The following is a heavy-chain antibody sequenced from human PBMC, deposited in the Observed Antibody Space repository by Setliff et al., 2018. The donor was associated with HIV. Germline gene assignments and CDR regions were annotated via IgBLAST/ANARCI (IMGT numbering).Heavy chain of an antibody. V-gene: IGHV3-23*01. CDR2: INPSGGDT. D-gene: IGHD1-26*01. J-gene: IGHJ4*02. CDR3: GKSLGTNYFDS. Sequence: GGSLRLSCAASGFSFNKYDMNWVRQAPGKGLEWISNINPSGGDTIYVDSVRGRFTISRDNSQNTVYLQMNNLRVEDTAVYYCGKSLGTNYFDSWGQGTLVTVSS. CDR1: GFSFNKYD.